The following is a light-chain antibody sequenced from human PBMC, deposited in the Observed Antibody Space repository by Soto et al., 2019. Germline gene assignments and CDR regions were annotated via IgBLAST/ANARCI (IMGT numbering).Light chain of an antibody. CDR2: GAS. CDR1: QGIGST. CDR3: QQSNNWPPLT. Sequence: EIVMTQSPATLSVSPVERATLSCRASQGIGSTLAWYQQKPGQTPRLLIYGASTRATGVPARFSGSGSETDFSLTISSLQIEDFALYYCQQSNNWPPLTLGGGTKVDIK. J-gene: IGKJ4*01. V-gene: IGKV3-15*01.